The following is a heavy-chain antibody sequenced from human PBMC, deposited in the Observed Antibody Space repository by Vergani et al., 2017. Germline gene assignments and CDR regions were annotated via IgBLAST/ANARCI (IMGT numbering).Heavy chain of an antibody. V-gene: IGHV3-30*02. D-gene: IGHD2-21*02. Sequence: QVHLVESGGGVVQPGRSLRLSCVVSGCTSSYYGMHWVRQAPGKGLEWVAYIGKDGINTRYRDAVKGRFTVSRDNSKDILYLQMDSLRSEDTALYYCAKYLRDSTDGLPDSWGPGTLVIVSS. J-gene: IGHJ4*02. CDR3: AKYLRDSTDGLPDS. CDR2: IGKDGINT. CDR1: GCTSSYYG.